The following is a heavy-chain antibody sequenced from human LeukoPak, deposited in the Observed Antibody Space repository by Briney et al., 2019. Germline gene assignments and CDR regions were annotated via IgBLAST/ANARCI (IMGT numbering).Heavy chain of an antibody. J-gene: IGHJ4*02. CDR3: ARGRPHGNDY. D-gene: IGHD4-23*01. CDR2: IYSTGDT. Sequence: GGSLRLSCAASGFIVSSVYMSWVRQSPGKGLECVSIIYSTGDTYYADSVKGRFSISRDNAKNTLYLQMNSLRVEDTAVYYCARGRPHGNDYWGQGTLVTVSS. V-gene: IGHV3-53*01. CDR1: GFIVSSVY.